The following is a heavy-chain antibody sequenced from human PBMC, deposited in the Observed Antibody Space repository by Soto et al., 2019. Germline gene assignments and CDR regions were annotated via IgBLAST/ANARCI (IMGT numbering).Heavy chain of an antibody. CDR2: ISSSGSTI. J-gene: IGHJ4*02. Sequence: QVQLVESGGGLVKPGGSLRLSCAASGFTFSDHYMSLSRQSPGKGLEWVSYISSSGSTIYYSDAVKGRFTITRHNAKNSLYLQMNCLRAEDPAVYYCARMAPPIDYWGQGTLVTVSS. V-gene: IGHV3-11*01. CDR3: ARMAPPIDY. D-gene: IGHD5-12*01. CDR1: GFTFSDHY.